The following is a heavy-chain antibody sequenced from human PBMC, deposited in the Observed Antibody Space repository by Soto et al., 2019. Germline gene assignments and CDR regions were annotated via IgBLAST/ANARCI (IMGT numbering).Heavy chain of an antibody. Sequence: SETLSLTCTVSGGSISSSSYYWGWIRQPPGKGLEWIGSIYYSGSTYYNPSLKSRVTISVDTSKNQFSLKLSSVTAADTAVYYCARHGFERERGEPNGFDPWGQGTLVTVSS. CDR3: ARHGFERERGEPNGFDP. D-gene: IGHD1-26*01. J-gene: IGHJ5*02. V-gene: IGHV4-39*01. CDR2: IYYSGST. CDR1: GGSISSSSYY.